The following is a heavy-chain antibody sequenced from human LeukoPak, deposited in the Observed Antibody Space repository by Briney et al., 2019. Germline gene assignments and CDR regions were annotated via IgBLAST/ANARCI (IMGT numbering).Heavy chain of an antibody. V-gene: IGHV1-8*01. CDR2: MNPDSGNG. J-gene: IGHJ4*02. CDR3: ARGAPVAIFVSGYEEYFEY. CDR1: AYTFANCD. Sequence: AAVTLTCYTSAYTFANCDINWVRHAHAQGLEWMGWMNPDSGNGGYAHKFQGKVTMARNTSMTTAYLELTGLTSGDTAIYYCARGAPVAIFVSGYEEYFEYWGQGTVVIVSS. D-gene: IGHD3-3*01.